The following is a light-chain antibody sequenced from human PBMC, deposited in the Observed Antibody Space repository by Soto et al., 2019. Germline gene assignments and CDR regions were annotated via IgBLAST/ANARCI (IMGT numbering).Light chain of an antibody. CDR1: QSVLYSSNNKNN. J-gene: IGKJ1*01. CDR2: WAS. Sequence: DIVMTQSPDSLAVSLGERATINCKSSQSVLYSSNNKNNLAWYQQKPGQPPKLLIYWASTRESGVPDRFSGSGSGTDFTLTIRSLQAEDVAVYSCQQYYSTPWTFGQGTKVEIK. V-gene: IGKV4-1*01. CDR3: QQYYSTPWT.